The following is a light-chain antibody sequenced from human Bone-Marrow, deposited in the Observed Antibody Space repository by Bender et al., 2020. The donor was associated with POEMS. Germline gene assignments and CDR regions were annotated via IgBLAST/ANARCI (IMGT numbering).Light chain of an antibody. Sequence: YVLTQPPSVSVAPGDTARITCGGDNVGGTSVHWYQQEPGLAPVMIIFDDRDRPSGIPERFSASNSGNTATLFISRVEPGDEADYYCQVWDSSSDHRVFGGGTKLTVL. V-gene: IGLV3-21*04. CDR2: DDR. CDR3: QVWDSSSDHRV. CDR1: NVGGTS. J-gene: IGLJ3*02.